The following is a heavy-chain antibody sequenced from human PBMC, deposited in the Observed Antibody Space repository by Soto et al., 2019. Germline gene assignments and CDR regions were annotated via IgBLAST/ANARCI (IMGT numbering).Heavy chain of an antibody. CDR1: GVAFSTYG. V-gene: IGHV3-30*18. CDR3: AKDRGFGEYLFDS. CDR2: LSYDGHNE. Sequence: QVQLVVSGGAVVQPGTSLRLSCAASGVAFSTYGVHWVRQAPGKGLEWVAILSYDGHNEYYTDSVKGRFTISRDTSRNTLYLQMDRLRADDTAMYYCAKDRGFGEYLFDSWGQGTLVTVSS. J-gene: IGHJ4*02. D-gene: IGHD3-10*01.